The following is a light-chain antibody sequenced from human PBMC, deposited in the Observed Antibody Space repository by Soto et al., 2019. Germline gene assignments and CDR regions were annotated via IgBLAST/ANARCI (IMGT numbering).Light chain of an antibody. Sequence: DIVMTQSPDSLAVSLGERATINCKSSQSVLYSSNNKNYLAWYQQNPGQPPKLLIYWASTRESGVPDRFSGSGSGTDFTLTISSLQAEDVAVYYCQHYQNLWAFGQGTRVEIK. V-gene: IGKV4-1*01. CDR2: WAS. J-gene: IGKJ1*01. CDR3: QHYQNLWA. CDR1: QSVLYSSNNKNY.